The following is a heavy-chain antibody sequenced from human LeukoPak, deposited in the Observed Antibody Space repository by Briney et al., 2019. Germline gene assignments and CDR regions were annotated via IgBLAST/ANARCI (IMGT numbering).Heavy chain of an antibody. Sequence: PGRSLRLSCAASGFTFSSSGMHWVRQAPGKGLEWVAVISYDGSNKYYADSVKGRFTISRDNSKNTLYLQMNSLRAEDTAVYYCARVTRYGSGSSWYYFDYWGQGTLVTVSS. CDR1: GFTFSSSG. J-gene: IGHJ4*02. CDR2: ISYDGSNK. CDR3: ARVTRYGSGSSWYYFDY. V-gene: IGHV3-30*03. D-gene: IGHD3-10*01.